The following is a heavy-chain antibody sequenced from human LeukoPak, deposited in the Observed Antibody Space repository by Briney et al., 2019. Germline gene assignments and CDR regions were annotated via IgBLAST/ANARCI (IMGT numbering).Heavy chain of an antibody. Sequence: GGSLRLSCAASGFTFSIYGMHWVRQAQGKGLEWVAAIWYDGSNKYYADSVKGRFTISRDNSKNTLYLQMNSLRAEDTAVYYCARDLSDYSLWFDPWGQGTLVTVSS. CDR1: GFTFSIYG. D-gene: IGHD4-4*01. J-gene: IGHJ5*02. CDR2: IWYDGSNK. V-gene: IGHV3-33*01. CDR3: ARDLSDYSLWFDP.